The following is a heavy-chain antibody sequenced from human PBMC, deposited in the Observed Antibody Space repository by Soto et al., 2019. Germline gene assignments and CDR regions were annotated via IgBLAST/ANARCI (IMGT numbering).Heavy chain of an antibody. CDR3: ARDHKEAFDI. CDR2: MYFNEST. Sequence: PSETLSLTCTVSGGSISSYFSNWIRQAPGKGLEWIGYMYFNESTNYNPSLKSRVTISLDTSKSLFSLKLNSVTAADTAVYYCARDHKEAFDIWGQGTLVTVSS. J-gene: IGHJ3*02. CDR1: GGSISSYF. V-gene: IGHV4-59*01.